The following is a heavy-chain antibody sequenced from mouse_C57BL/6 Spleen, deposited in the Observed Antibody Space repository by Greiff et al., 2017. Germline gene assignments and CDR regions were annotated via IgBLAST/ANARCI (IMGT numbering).Heavy chain of an antibody. D-gene: IGHD2-5*01. CDR2: ISSGSSTI. J-gene: IGHJ2*01. CDR3: ARKVTTYFDY. Sequence: EVKLQESGGGLVKPGGSLKLSCAASGFTFSDYGMHWVRQAPETGLEWVAYISSGSSTIYYADTVKGRFTISRDNAKNTLFLQMTSLRSEDTAMYYCARKVTTYFDYWGQGTTLTVSS. CDR1: GFTFSDYG. V-gene: IGHV5-17*01.